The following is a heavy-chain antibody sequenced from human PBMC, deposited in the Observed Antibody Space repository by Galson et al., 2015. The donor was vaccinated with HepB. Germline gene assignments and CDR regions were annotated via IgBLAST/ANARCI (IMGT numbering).Heavy chain of an antibody. CDR1: GFTFSSYA. CDR2: ISYDGSNK. CDR3: ARVSITMVREPPDV. D-gene: IGHD3-10*01. J-gene: IGHJ6*02. Sequence: SLRLSCAASGFTFSSYAMHWVRQAPGKGLEWVAVISYDGSNKYYADSVKGRFTISRDNSKNTLYLQMNSLRAEDTAVYYCARVSITMVREPPDVWGQGTTVTVSS. V-gene: IGHV3-30*04.